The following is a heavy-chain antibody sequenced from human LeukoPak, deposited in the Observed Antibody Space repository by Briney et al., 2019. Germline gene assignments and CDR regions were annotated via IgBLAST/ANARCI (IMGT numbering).Heavy chain of an antibody. CDR1: GFTFGSYA. V-gene: IGHV3-21*01. CDR3: ARGSYDSSGYSSDAFDI. J-gene: IGHJ3*02. Sequence: GGSLRLSCAASGFTFGSYAIHWVRQAPGKGLEWVSSISSSSSYIYYADSVKGRFTISRDNAKNSLYLQMNSLRAEDTAVYYCARGSYDSSGYSSDAFDIWGQGTMVTVSS. D-gene: IGHD3-22*01. CDR2: ISSSSSYI.